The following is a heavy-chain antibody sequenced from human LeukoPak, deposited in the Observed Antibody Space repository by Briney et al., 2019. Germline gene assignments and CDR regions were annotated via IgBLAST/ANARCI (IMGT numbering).Heavy chain of an antibody. Sequence: SETLSLTCTVSGGSISSGGYYWGWIRQPPGKGLEWIGSIYYSGSTYYNPSLKSRVTISVDTSKNQFSLKLSSVTAADTAVYYCARRPLSGYDFDYWGQGTLVTVSS. D-gene: IGHD5-12*01. V-gene: IGHV4-39*01. CDR3: ARRPLSGYDFDY. CDR1: GGSISSGGYY. J-gene: IGHJ4*02. CDR2: IYYSGST.